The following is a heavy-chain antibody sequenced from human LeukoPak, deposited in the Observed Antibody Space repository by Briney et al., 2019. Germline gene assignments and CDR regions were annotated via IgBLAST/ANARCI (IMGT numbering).Heavy chain of an antibody. V-gene: IGHV4-4*07. CDR2: IYTSGTT. CDR1: GGSISSYY. J-gene: IGHJ4*02. Sequence: PSQTLSLTCTVSGGSISSYYWSWIRQPAGKGLEWIGRIYTSGTTHYNPSLKSRVTMSVDTSKNQFSLKLSSVTAADTAVYYCARLSTVTTSFDYWGQGTLVTVSS. CDR3: ARLSTVTTSFDY. D-gene: IGHD4-17*01.